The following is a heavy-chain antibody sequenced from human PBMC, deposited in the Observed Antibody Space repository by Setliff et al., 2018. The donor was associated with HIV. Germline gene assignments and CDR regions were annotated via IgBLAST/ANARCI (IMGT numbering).Heavy chain of an antibody. D-gene: IGHD6-19*01. CDR1: GYTFTNHG. J-gene: IGHJ4*02. CDR3: ARKYTGGPLDY. CDR2: FDPEDDET. Sequence: ASVKVSCKASGYTFTNHGITWVRQAPGQGLEWMGGFDPEDDETIYAQKLQGRVTMTTDTSTSTAYMELRSLRSDDTAMYYCARKYTGGPLDYWGQGTLVTV. V-gene: IGHV1-18*01.